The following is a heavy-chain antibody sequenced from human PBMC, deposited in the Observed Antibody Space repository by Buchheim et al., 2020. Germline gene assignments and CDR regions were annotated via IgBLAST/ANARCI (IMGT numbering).Heavy chain of an antibody. D-gene: IGHD6-13*01. J-gene: IGHJ6*03. CDR2: ISSSGSTI. V-gene: IGHV3-11*01. CDR3: ARDIHSSSWYDYYYYYYMDV. CDR1: GFTFSDYY. Sequence: QVQLVESGGGLVKPRGSLRLSCAASGFTFSDYYMSWIRQAPGKGLEWVSYISSSGSTIYYADSVKGRFTISRANAKNSLYLQMNSLRAEDTAVYYCARDIHSSSWYDYYYYYYMDVWGKGTT.